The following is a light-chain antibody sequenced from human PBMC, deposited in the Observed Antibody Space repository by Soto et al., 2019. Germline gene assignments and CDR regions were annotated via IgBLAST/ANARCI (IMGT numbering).Light chain of an antibody. J-gene: IGLJ1*01. CDR3: CSSAPESTYV. V-gene: IGLV1-47*01. CDR2: MNN. CDR1: RSNIGSSI. Sequence: QSVLTQPPSLSGTPGQTVTISCFGSRSNIGSSIVHWYQQLPGAAPKHLIYMNNQRPSGIPDRFSGSKSGTSASLVISGLRSEDEADYFCCSSAPESTYVCGTGTQLTVL.